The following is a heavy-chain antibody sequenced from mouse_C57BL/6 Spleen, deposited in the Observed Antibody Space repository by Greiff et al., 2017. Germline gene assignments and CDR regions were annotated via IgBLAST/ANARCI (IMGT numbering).Heavy chain of an antibody. D-gene: IGHD3-2*02. CDR2: INPYNGGT. V-gene: IGHV1-19*01. CDR3: ARVDSPGHRDY. Sequence: VQLQQPGPVLVKPGASVKLSCKASGYTFTDYYMNWVKQSHGKSLEWIGGINPYNGGTSYNQKFKGEATLTVDKSSITSYMELNSLPSEYSAVYYCARVDSPGHRDYWGQGTTLTVSS. J-gene: IGHJ2*01. CDR1: GYTFTDYY.